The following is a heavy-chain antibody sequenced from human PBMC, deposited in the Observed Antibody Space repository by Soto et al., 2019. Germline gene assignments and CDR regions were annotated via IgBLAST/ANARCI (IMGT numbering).Heavy chain of an antibody. CDR2: ISYDGSNK. Sequence: LRLSCAASGFTFSSYGMHWVRQAPGKGLEWVAVISYDGSNKYYADSVKGRFTISRDNSKNTLYLQMNSLRAEDTAVYYCAKVSGTRGYFDYWGQGTMVTVYS. V-gene: IGHV3-30*18. CDR3: AKVSGTRGYFDY. CDR1: GFTFSSYG. D-gene: IGHD1-26*01. J-gene: IGHJ4*02.